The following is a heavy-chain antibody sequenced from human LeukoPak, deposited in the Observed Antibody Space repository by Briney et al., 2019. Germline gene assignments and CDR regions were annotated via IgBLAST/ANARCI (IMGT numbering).Heavy chain of an antibody. Sequence: GGSLRLSCAASGFTFSSFSMIWVRQAPGKGLEWVSSTSSSSSYTFYADSVKGRFTISRDNAKNSLFLQMNSLRAEDTAVYYCAKGTKPVVTIPDYWGQGTLVTVSS. CDR3: AKGTKPVVTIPDY. CDR2: TSSSSSYT. V-gene: IGHV3-21*01. CDR1: GFTFSSFS. J-gene: IGHJ4*02. D-gene: IGHD2-21*02.